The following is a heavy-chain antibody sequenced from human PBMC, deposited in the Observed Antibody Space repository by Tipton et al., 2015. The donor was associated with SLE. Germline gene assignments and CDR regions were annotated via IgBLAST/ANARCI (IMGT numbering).Heavy chain of an antibody. Sequence: SLRLSCAASGFTFSSYSMNWVRQAPGKGLEWVSSISSSSSYIYYADSVKGRFTISRDNAKNSLYLQMNSLRAEDTAVYYCARATRMAGPFDYWGQGTLVTVSS. V-gene: IGHV3-21*01. CDR3: ARATRMAGPFDY. J-gene: IGHJ4*02. CDR2: ISSSSSYI. CDR1: GFTFSSYS. D-gene: IGHD6-19*01.